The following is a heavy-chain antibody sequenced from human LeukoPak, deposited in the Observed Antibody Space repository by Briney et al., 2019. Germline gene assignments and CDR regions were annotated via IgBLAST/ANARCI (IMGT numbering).Heavy chain of an antibody. Sequence: GGSLRLSCAASGYTFSSYWMHWVRQAPGKGLVWVSRINSDGSSTSYADSVKGRFTISRDNAKNTLYLQMNSLRAEDTAVYYCARVGPGDDFWSGYYYHYYYYMDVWGKGTTVTVSS. CDR3: ARVGPGDDFWSGYYYHYYYYMDV. CDR2: INSDGSST. V-gene: IGHV3-74*01. CDR1: GYTFSSYW. D-gene: IGHD3-3*01. J-gene: IGHJ6*03.